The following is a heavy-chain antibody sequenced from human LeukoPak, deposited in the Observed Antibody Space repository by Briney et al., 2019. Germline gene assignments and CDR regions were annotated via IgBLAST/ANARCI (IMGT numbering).Heavy chain of an antibody. CDR2: ISAYNGNT. J-gene: IGHJ4*02. Sequence: ASVKVSCKASGYTFTSYGISWVRQAPGQGLEWMGWISAYNGNTNYAQKFQGRVTMTRDTSTSTVYMELSSLRSEDTAVYYCARDEEGGDYWGQGTLVTVSS. D-gene: IGHD3-16*01. CDR3: ARDEEGGDY. V-gene: IGHV1-18*01. CDR1: GYTFTSYG.